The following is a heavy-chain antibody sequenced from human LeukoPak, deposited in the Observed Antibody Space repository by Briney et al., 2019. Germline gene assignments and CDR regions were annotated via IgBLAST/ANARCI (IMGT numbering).Heavy chain of an antibody. Sequence: PGGTLRLSCAASGFTFSSYGMSWVRQAPGKGLEYVSAISSNGGSTYYANSVKGRFTISRDNSKNTLYLQMGSLRAEDMAVYYCARARDWNLPVPDYWGQGTLVTVSS. CDR3: ARARDWNLPVPDY. V-gene: IGHV3-64*01. CDR1: GFTFSSYG. CDR2: ISSNGGST. D-gene: IGHD1-1*01. J-gene: IGHJ4*02.